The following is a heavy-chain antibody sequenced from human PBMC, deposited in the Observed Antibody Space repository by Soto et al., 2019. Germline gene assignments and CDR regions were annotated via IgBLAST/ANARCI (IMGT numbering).Heavy chain of an antibody. J-gene: IGHJ4*02. CDR1: GASISSSNYY. D-gene: IGHD3-9*01. V-gene: IGHV4-39*01. CDR2: IYYSGNT. CDR3: ATAGGDYYDILTGPCD. Sequence: PSETLSLTCTVSGASISSSNYYWGWIRQPPGKGLEWIGNIYYSGNTYYNPSLKSRVTISIDRSKNQFSLKLSSVTAADTAVYYCATAGGDYYDILTGPCDWGQGTLVT.